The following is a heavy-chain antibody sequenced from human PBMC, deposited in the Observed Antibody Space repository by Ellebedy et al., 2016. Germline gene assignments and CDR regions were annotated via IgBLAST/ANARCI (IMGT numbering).Heavy chain of an antibody. V-gene: IGHV3-21*04. CDR2: ISSSSSYI. CDR1: GFTFSSYS. J-gene: IGHJ4*02. D-gene: IGHD3-10*01. CDR3: ASPGIPGY. Sequence: GGSLRLSCAASGFTFSSYSMNWVRQAPGKGLEWVSSISSSSSYIYYADSVKSRFTISRDNSKDTLYLQMNGLEAKDTALYYSASPGIPGYWGKGTLVTVSS.